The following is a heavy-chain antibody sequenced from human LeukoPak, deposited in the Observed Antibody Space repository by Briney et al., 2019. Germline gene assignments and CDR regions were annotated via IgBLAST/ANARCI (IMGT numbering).Heavy chain of an antibody. V-gene: IGHV6-1*01. D-gene: IGHD6-13*01. J-gene: IGHJ5*02. Sequence: SQTLSLTCAISGDTVSSNSAAWNCIRQSPSKRLQWPGRTYYRSRWYKDCAVSVKSRITINPDTSKNQFSLQLNSVTPEDTAVYYCARRPRQLATYNWFDPWGQGTLVAVSS. CDR1: GDTVSSNSAA. CDR2: TYYRSRWYK. CDR3: ARRPRQLATYNWFDP.